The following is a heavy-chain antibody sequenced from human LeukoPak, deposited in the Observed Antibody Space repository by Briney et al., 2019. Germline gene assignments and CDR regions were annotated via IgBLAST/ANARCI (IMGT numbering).Heavy chain of an antibody. CDR3: AKADATIGGAFDT. CDR1: RFIFRNYA. D-gene: IGHD3-16*01. V-gene: IGHV3-23*01. CDR2: ISGTADSK. Sequence: PGGSLRLSCAASRFIFRNYALSWVRQAPGVGLEWLSIISGTADSKYYADPVMRRFTISRNNPRSTLYLEMNILRAEDTAVYYCAKADATIGGAFDTWGQGTMVIVSS. J-gene: IGHJ3*02.